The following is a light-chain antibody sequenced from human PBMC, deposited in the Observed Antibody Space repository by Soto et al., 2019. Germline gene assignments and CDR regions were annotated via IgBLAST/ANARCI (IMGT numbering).Light chain of an antibody. CDR3: SSYTSSSPVV. V-gene: IGLV2-14*01. J-gene: IGLJ2*01. CDR1: SSDVGGYNY. CDR2: DVS. Sequence: QSALTQPASVSGSPGQSITISCTGTSSDVGGYNYVSCYQQHPGKAPKLMIYDVSNRPSGVSNRFSGSKSGNTASLTISGLQAEDEADYYCSSYTSSSPVVFGGATKLTVL.